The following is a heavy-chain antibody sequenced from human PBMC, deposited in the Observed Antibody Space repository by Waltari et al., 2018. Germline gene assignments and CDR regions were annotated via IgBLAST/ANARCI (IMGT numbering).Heavy chain of an antibody. J-gene: IGHJ3*02. CDR3: ARREHDYDYVGGSYRRVIDTFDI. V-gene: IGHV5-51*03. Sequence: EVRLVQSGAEVKKPGESLKISCKGSGDKFSTYWIGWVRQMPGKGLEWWGIICVGDSKTRYSPSFRGQVTMSADKSITTAYLQWSSLKASDTAMYYCARREHDYDYVGGSYRRVIDTFDIWGQGTRVTVSS. CDR1: GDKFSTYW. D-gene: IGHD3-16*02. CDR2: ICVGDSKT.